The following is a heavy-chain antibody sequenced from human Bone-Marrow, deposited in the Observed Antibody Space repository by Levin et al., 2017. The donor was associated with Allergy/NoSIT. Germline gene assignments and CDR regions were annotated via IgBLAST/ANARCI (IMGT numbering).Heavy chain of an antibody. CDR3: AKNGGWYGAGYFDY. V-gene: IGHV3-66*02. CDR2: IYSGGDT. D-gene: IGHD6-19*01. Sequence: ETLSLTCAASGFTVSSNYMSWVRQAPGKGLEWVSVIYSGGDTFYAESVKGRFTIFRDNSKNTLYLQMNSLIAEDTAVYYCAKNGGWYGAGYFDYWGQGTLVTVSS. CDR1: GFTVSSNY. J-gene: IGHJ4*02.